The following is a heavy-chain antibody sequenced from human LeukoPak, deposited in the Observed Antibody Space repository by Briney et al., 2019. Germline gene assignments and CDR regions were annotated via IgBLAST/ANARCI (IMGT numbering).Heavy chain of an antibody. J-gene: IGHJ4*02. D-gene: IGHD5-24*01. CDR2: ISPSGGST. Sequence: ASVKVSCKAFGYTFTSNYMHWVRQAPGQGPEWMGVISPSGGSTTYAQKFQGRVTMTRDMSTSTVYMELSSLRSEDTAVYYCARKPLRDGYTHFDYWGQGTLVTVSS. CDR1: GYTFTSNY. CDR3: ARKPLRDGYTHFDY. V-gene: IGHV1-46*01.